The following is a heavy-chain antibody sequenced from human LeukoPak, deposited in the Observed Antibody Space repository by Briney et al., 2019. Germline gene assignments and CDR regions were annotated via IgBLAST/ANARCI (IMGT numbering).Heavy chain of an antibody. CDR1: GGSISSGDYY. J-gene: IGHJ5*02. Sequence: SETLSLTCTVSGGSISSGDYYWSWIRQPPGKGLEWIGYIYYSGSTFHYNPSLKSRVNISVDTSKNQFSLRLSSVTAVDTAVYYCASTNCSSASCYGANWFDPRGQGTLVTVSS. CDR3: ASTNCSSASCYGANWFDP. CDR2: IYYSGST. V-gene: IGHV4-30-4*08. D-gene: IGHD2-2*01.